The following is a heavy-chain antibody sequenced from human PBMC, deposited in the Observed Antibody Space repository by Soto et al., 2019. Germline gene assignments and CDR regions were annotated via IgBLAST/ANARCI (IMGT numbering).Heavy chain of an antibody. CDR2: ISYDGNKK. CDR1: GFTFSSYA. Sequence: QVQLVESGGGVVRPGRSLRLSCAASGFTFSSYAMYWVRQAPGKGLEWVAVISYDGNKKYYADSVKGRFTISRDNSKNTLYLQMNSLRAEDTAVYYCARDHIAEPGTSDPYWGQGTVVTVSA. J-gene: IGHJ4*02. V-gene: IGHV3-30-3*01. D-gene: IGHD6-13*01. CDR3: ARDHIAEPGTSDPY.